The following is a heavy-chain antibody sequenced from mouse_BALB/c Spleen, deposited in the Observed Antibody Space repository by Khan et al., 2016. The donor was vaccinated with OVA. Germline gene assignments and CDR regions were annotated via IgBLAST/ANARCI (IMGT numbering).Heavy chain of an antibody. CDR1: GFNIKDYY. J-gene: IGHJ3*01. CDR3: ARSGYFGWFAY. Sequence: VQLQQSGAELVRPGALVKLSCKASGFNIKDYYMHWVKQRPEQGLEWIGWIDPENGETVYDPKFQGKASITADTSSNTAYLQLSSLTSEDTAVYYCARSGYFGWFAYWGQGTLVTVAA. V-gene: IGHV14-1*02. CDR2: IDPENGET.